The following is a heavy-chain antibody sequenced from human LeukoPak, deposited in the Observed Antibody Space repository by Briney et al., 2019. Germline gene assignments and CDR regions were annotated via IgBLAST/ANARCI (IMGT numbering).Heavy chain of an antibody. V-gene: IGHV6-1*01. CDR2: TYYRSRRYS. CDR3: ARGQTYSGRIFDY. Sequence: SQTLSLTCAISGDSVSSTTAAWNWIRQSPSRGLEWLVRTYYRSRRYSDFAEYVKSRITIDPHTSKNQFSLQLNSVTPDDTAVYFCARGQTYSGRIFDYWGQGTLVTVSS. CDR1: GDSVSSTTAA. J-gene: IGHJ4*02. D-gene: IGHD1-26*01.